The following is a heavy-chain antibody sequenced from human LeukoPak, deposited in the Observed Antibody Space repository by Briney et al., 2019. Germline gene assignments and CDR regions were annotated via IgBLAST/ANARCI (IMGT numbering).Heavy chain of an antibody. D-gene: IGHD6-6*01. Sequence: PSETLSLTCTVSGYSINSGYYWGWIRQSPGKGLEWIGSISHSGSTSYYPSLKSRVTISIDTSKNQFSLKVSSVTAADTAVYYCARRRGYSSSSGYWGQGTLVTVSS. V-gene: IGHV4-38-2*02. CDR3: ARRRGYSSSSGY. CDR2: ISHSGST. CDR1: GYSINSGYY. J-gene: IGHJ4*02.